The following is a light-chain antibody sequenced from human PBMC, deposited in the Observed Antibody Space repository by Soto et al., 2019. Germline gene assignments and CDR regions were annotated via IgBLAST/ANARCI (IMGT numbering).Light chain of an antibody. Sequence: VLTQSPGTLSLSPGERATLSCRASQSVSSSYLAWYQQKPGQAPRLLIYGASSRATGIPARFSGSGSGTDFTLTISSLQSEDFVVYYCQQYNNWPRAFGQGTKVDIK. J-gene: IGKJ1*01. CDR3: QQYNNWPRA. CDR1: QSVSSSY. CDR2: GAS. V-gene: IGKV3-20*01.